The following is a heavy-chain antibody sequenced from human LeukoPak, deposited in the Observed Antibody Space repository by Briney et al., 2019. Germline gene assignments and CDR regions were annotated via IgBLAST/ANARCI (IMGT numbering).Heavy chain of an antibody. CDR1: GYTFTGYY. CDR3: ARAPYYDFWSGYYKGGAGYYMDV. V-gene: IGHV1-2*02. J-gene: IGHJ6*03. CDR2: INPNSGGT. Sequence: ASVKVSCKASGYTFTGYYMHWVRQAPGQGLEWMGWINPNSGGTNYAQKFQGRVTMTRDTSISTAYMELSRLRSDDTAVYYCARAPYYDFWSGYYKGGAGYYMDVWGKGTTVTVSS. D-gene: IGHD3-3*01.